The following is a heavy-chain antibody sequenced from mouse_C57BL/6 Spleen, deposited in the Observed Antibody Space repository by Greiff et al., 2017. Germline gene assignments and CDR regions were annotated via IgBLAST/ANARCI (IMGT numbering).Heavy chain of an antibody. CDR2: IRNKANGYTT. Sequence: EVKVVESGGGLVQPGGSLSLSCAASGFTFTDYYMSWVRQPPGKALEWLGFIRNKANGYTTEYSASVKGRFTISRDNSQSILYLQMNALRAEDSATYYCARYAPYFDYWGQGTTLTVSS. J-gene: IGHJ2*01. V-gene: IGHV7-3*01. CDR1: GFTFTDYY. CDR3: ARYAPYFDY.